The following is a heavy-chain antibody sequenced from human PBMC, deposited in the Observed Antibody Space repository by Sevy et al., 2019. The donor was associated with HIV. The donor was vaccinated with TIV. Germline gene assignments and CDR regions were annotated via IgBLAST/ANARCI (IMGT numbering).Heavy chain of an antibody. J-gene: IGHJ4*02. CDR2: ISGSGGST. Sequence: GGSLRLSCAASGFTFSSYAMSWVRQAPGKGLEWVSAISGSGGSTYYADSVKGRFTTSSDNSKNTLYLQMNSLRAEDTAVYYCALYLTGSPGDYWGQGTLVTVSS. CDR1: GFTFSSYA. D-gene: IGHD3-9*01. V-gene: IGHV3-23*01. CDR3: ALYLTGSPGDY.